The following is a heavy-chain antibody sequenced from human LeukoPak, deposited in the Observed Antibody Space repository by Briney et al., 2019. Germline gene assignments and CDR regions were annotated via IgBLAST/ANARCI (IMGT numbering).Heavy chain of an antibody. D-gene: IGHD5-18*01. J-gene: IGHJ4*02. Sequence: SETLSLTCTVSGGSISTYYWSWIRQPAGKGLEWIGRIYTSGNTNYNPSLKSRLTMSVEPSKNQFSLRLNSVTAADTAMYYCARAGGYSSVIIDYWGQGTLVTVSS. V-gene: IGHV4-4*07. CDR2: IYTSGNT. CDR3: ARAGGYSSVIIDY. CDR1: GGSISTYY.